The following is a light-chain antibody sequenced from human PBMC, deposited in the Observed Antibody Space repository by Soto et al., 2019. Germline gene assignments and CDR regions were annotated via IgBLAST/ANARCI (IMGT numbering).Light chain of an antibody. CDR3: QSYDSSLGGWGV. CDR1: SSNIGAGYD. J-gene: IGLJ2*01. CDR2: GNK. Sequence: QSVLTQPPSVSGAPGQRVTISCTGNSSNIGAGYDVHWYQQLPGTAPKLLIYGNKNRPSGVPDRFSGSRSGTSASLAITGLQAEDEAAYYCQSYDSSLGGWGVFGGGTKLTVL. V-gene: IGLV1-40*01.